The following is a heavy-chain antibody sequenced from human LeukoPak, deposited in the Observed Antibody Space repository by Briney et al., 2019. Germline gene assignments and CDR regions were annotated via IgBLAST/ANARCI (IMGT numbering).Heavy chain of an antibody. V-gene: IGHV3-21*01. CDR1: GFTFSSYR. CDR3: AREDYNSLFFDY. D-gene: IGHD1-14*01. J-gene: IGHJ4*02. Sequence: PGGSLRLSCAASGFTFSSYRMNWVRQAPGKGLEWVSSISSCSSYIYYADSVKGRFTISRDNAKNSLYLQMNSLRAEDTAVYYCAREDYNSLFFDYWGQGTLVTVSS. CDR2: ISSCSSYI.